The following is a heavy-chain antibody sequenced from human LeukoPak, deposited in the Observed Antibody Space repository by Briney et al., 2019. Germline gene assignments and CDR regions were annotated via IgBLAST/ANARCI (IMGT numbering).Heavy chain of an antibody. Sequence: GESLKISCKGSGYSFKNYWIGWVRQMPGKGLEWMGIIYPDDSDTRYSPSFQGPVTVSADKSVSTAYLQWSSLKASDTAMYYCAIGGDSTTSCYRCFVYWGQGTLVTVSS. V-gene: IGHV5-51*01. CDR1: GYSFKNYW. CDR3: AIGGDSTTSCYRCFVY. CDR2: IYPDDSDT. J-gene: IGHJ4*02. D-gene: IGHD2-2*01.